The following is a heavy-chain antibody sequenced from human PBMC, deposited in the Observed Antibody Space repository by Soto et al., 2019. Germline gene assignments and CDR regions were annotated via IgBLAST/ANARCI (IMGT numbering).Heavy chain of an antibody. V-gene: IGHV3-23*01. J-gene: IGHJ4*02. CDR1: GFSFSTYT. CDR3: AEDRVPDGRWNLEY. D-gene: IGHD2-2*01. CDR2: IYGGGNT. Sequence: EVQLLESGGGLVQPGGSLRLSCAASGFSFSTYTMNWVRQAPGRGLAWVAGIYGGGNTYYADSVKGRFTVSRDNSRSMLYLQMNSLRAEDTAVYYCAEDRVPDGRWNLEYWGQGTLVTVSS.